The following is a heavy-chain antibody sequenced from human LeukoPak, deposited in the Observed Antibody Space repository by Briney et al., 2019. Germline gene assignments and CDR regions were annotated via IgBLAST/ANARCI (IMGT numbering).Heavy chain of an antibody. Sequence: PSETLSLTCAVYGGSFSGYYWSWIRQPPGKGLEWIGETNHSGSTKYNPSLKSRVTISVDTSKNQFSLTLNSVTAADTAVYYCARYYYDSSGYSYYFDYWGQGTLVTVSS. D-gene: IGHD3-22*01. CDR2: TNHSGST. CDR1: GGSFSGYY. V-gene: IGHV4-34*01. CDR3: ARYYYDSSGYSYYFDY. J-gene: IGHJ4*02.